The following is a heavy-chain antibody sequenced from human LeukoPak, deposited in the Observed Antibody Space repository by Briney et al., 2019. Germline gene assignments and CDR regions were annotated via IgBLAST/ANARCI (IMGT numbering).Heavy chain of an antibody. D-gene: IGHD3-9*01. J-gene: IGHJ4*02. CDR1: GFTVSSNY. CDR3: ARGGLAYDILTGYQPFDY. Sequence: GGSLRLSCAASGFTVSSNYMSWVRQAPGKGLEWVSVIYSGGSTYYADSVKGRFTISRDSSKNTLYLQMNSLRAEDTAVYYCARGGLAYDILTGYQPFDYWGQGTLVTVSS. CDR2: IYSGGST. V-gene: IGHV3-53*01.